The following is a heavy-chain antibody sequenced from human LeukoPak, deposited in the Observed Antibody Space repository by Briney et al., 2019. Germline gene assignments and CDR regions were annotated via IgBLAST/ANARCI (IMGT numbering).Heavy chain of an antibody. CDR2: ISSSSSYI. D-gene: IGHD2-2*01. V-gene: IGHV3-21*01. CDR1: GFTFSSYS. CDR3: ATPSSTSCCYFDY. J-gene: IGHJ4*02. Sequence: PGGSLRLSCAASGFTFSSYSMNWVRQAPGKGLEWVSSISSSSSYIYYADSVKGRFTISRDNAKNSLYLQMNSLRAEDTAVYYCATPSSTSCCYFDYCGQGTLVTVSS.